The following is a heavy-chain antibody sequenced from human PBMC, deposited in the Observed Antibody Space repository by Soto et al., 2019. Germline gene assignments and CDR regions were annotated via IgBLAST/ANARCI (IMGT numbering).Heavy chain of an antibody. CDR1: GFTFSSYA. V-gene: IGHV3-23*01. J-gene: IGHJ6*02. CDR2: ISGSGGST. CDR3: AKSYYVDYYYGMDV. Sequence: AGWSLRLSCAASGFTFSSYAMSWVRQAPGKGLEWVSAISGSGGSTYYADSVKGRFTISRDNSKNTLYLQMNSLRAEDTAVYYCAKSYYVDYYYGMDVWGQGTTVTGSS. D-gene: IGHD1-26*01.